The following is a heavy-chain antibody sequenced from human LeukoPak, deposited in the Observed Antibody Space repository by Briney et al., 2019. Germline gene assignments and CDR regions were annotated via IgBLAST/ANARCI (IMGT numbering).Heavy chain of an antibody. J-gene: IGHJ4*02. D-gene: IGHD3-3*01. CDR2: ISGSGGST. Sequence: PGGSLRLSCAASGFTFSSYAMSWVRQAPGKGLEWVSAISGSGGSTYYADSVKGRFTISRDNAKNSLYLQMNSLRAEDTAVYYCARDRTDYDFWSGYWTSSGWSLQAPLDYWGQGTLVTVSS. V-gene: IGHV3-23*01. CDR3: ARDRTDYDFWSGYWTSSGWSLQAPLDY. CDR1: GFTFSSYA.